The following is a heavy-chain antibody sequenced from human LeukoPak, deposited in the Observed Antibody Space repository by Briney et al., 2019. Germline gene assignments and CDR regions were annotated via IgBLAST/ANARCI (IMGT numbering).Heavy chain of an antibody. Sequence: GGSLRLFCVASGFSFSDYWMRGVPQAPEKGLEWVANIAHDGCEKKYVDSVKGHFTISRDNAKNTLYLQMNSLRVEDTGVYYCARPSQYSGSYFDSWGQGTLVTVSS. J-gene: IGHJ4*02. CDR1: GFSFSDYW. CDR2: IAHDGCEK. CDR3: ARPSQYSGSYFDS. V-gene: IGHV3-7*02. D-gene: IGHD1-26*01.